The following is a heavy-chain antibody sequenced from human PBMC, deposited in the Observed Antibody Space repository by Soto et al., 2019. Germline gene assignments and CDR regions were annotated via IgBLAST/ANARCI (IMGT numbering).Heavy chain of an antibody. D-gene: IGHD3-3*02. CDR3: ARVAFSYFGMDV. J-gene: IGHJ6*02. CDR1: GGAISSYY. V-gene: IGHV4-4*07. Sequence: SETLSLTCSVPGGAISSYYWSWVRQPAGKGLEWIGRVFSSGSTNYNASLRSRVTMSIDTSKNEVSLTLRSVTAADTGVYYCARVAFSYFGMDVWGPGTTVTVSS. CDR2: VFSSGST.